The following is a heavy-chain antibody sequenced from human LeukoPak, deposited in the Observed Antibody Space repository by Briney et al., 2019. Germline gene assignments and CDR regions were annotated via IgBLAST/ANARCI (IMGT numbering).Heavy chain of an antibody. Sequence: MASETLSLTCAVSGGSISSSNWWSWVRQPPGKGLEWIGEIYHSGSTNYNPSLKSRVTISVDTSKNQFSLKLSSVTAADTAVYYCARGARGDYYFDYWGQGTLVTVSS. CDR1: GGSISSSNW. D-gene: IGHD3-10*01. J-gene: IGHJ4*02. V-gene: IGHV4-4*02. CDR2: IYHSGST. CDR3: ARGARGDYYFDY.